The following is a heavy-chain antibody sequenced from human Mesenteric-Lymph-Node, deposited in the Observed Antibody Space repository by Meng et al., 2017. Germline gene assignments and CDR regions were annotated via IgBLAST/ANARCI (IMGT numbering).Heavy chain of an antibody. CDR3: ATSSNGFPD. V-gene: IGHV1-8*03. J-gene: IGHJ4*02. CDR2: MSPHSGYT. CDR1: GDTFINYE. D-gene: IGHD6-19*01. Sequence: QVQPVQAGTGVKKPGASVKGTCKASGDTFINYEINWVRQATGQGLEWMGWMSPHSGYTGYAPMFQGRLTITRNTSISTVYMELSNLRSDDTAVYYCATSSNGFPDWGQGTLVTVSS.